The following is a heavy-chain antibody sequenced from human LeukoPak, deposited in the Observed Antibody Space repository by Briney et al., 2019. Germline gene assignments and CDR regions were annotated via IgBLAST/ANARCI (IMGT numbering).Heavy chain of an antibody. CDR3: ARGWRMVRGRGYYFDY. J-gene: IGHJ4*02. V-gene: IGHV4-31*03. CDR2: IYYSGST. D-gene: IGHD3-10*01. Sequence: SETLSLTCTVSGGSISSGGYYWSWIRQHPGKGLEWIGYIYYSGSTYYNPSLKSRVTISVDTSKNQFSLKLSSVTAADTAVYYCARGWRMVRGRGYYFDYWGQGTLVTVSS. CDR1: GGSISSGGYY.